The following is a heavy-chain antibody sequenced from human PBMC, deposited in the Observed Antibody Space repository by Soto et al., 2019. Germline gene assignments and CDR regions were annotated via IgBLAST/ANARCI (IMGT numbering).Heavy chain of an antibody. Sequence: QVQLVQSGAEVKKPGSSVKVSCKASGGTFSSYAISWVRQAPGQGLEWMGRIISIFGTADYAQKFQGRVTMTADEATSTAYMELSSRRAEDTAVYYCVSDSGSSREGRYYYGMDVWGQGTTFTVSS. J-gene: IGHJ6*02. CDR2: IISIFGTA. V-gene: IGHV1-69*15. CDR3: VSDSGSSREGRYYYGMDV. CDR1: GGTFSSYA. D-gene: IGHD1-26*01.